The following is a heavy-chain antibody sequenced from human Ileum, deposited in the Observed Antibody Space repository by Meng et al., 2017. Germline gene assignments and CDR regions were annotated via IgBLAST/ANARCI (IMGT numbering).Heavy chain of an antibody. D-gene: IGHD1-1*01. V-gene: IGHV3-23*01. CDR2: FSSSSGIT. CDR3: ARSGTADFDC. CDR1: GFTFSTYG. J-gene: IGHJ4*02. Sequence: GGSLRLSCAASGFTFSTYGMSWVRQAPGKGLEWVSSFSSSSGITYYADSVKGRFTISRDNSKNTLYMQMNSLRADDTAIYYCARSGTADFDCWGQGTRVTVSS.